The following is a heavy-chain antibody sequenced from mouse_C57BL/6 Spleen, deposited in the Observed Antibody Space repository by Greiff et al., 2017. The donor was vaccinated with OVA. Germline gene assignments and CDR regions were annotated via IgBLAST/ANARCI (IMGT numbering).Heavy chain of an antibody. Sequence: QVQLKQSGAELVRPGASVKVSCKASGYTFTNYLIAWVKQRPGQGLEWIGVINPGSGGTNYNEKFKGKATLTADKSSSTAYMQLSSLTSEDSAVDFGACWAYGKGGDDAMDYWGQGTSVTVSS. V-gene: IGHV1-54*01. CDR3: ACWAYGKGGDDAMDY. CDR2: INPGSGGT. J-gene: IGHJ4*01. CDR1: GYTFTNYL. D-gene: IGHD2-1*01.